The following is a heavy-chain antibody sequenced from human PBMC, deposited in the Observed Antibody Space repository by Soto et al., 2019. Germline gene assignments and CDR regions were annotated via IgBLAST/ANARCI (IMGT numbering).Heavy chain of an antibody. CDR2: INHSGST. D-gene: IGHD4-17*01. CDR1: GGSFSGYY. Sequence: SETLSLTCAVYGGSFSGYYWSWIRQPPGKGLEWIGEINHSGSTNYNPSLKSRVTISVDTSKNQFSLKLSSVTAADTAVYYCANYGDYDDAFDIWGQGTMVTVSS. V-gene: IGHV4-34*01. CDR3: ANYGDYDDAFDI. J-gene: IGHJ3*02.